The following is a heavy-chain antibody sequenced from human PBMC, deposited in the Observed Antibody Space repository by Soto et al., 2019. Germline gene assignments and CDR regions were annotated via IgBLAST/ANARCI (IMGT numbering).Heavy chain of an antibody. D-gene: IGHD6-13*01. Sequence: QVQVVQSGAEVKKHGSSLKVSCKASGGTFSDYAISWVRQAPGQGLEWLGGIIPLTETPVYAQTVQGRLTIPAGEVTSVAYMELSTLRSDDTSVYYCAIGTRSSWSCDFWGQGTLVTVSS. J-gene: IGHJ4*02. V-gene: IGHV1-69*01. CDR1: GGTFSDYA. CDR3: AIGTRSSWSCDF. CDR2: IIPLTETP.